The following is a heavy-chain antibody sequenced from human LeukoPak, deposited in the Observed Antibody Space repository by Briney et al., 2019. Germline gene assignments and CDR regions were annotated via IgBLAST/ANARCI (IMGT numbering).Heavy chain of an antibody. CDR1: GFTFSSYS. J-gene: IGHJ4*02. Sequence: GGSPRLSCAASGFTFSSYSMNWVRQAPGKGLEWVSSISSSSSYIYYADSVKGRFTISRDNAKNSLYLQMNSLRAEDTAVYYCAREETYYDILTGYYYYFDYWGQGTLVTVSS. V-gene: IGHV3-21*01. D-gene: IGHD3-9*01. CDR3: AREETYYDILTGYYYYFDY. CDR2: ISSSSSYI.